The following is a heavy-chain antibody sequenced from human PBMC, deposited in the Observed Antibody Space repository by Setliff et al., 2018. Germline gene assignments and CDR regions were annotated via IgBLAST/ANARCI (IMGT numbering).Heavy chain of an antibody. D-gene: IGHD5-18*01. Sequence: EASVKVSCKASGYTFTSYYMHWVRQAPGQGLEWMGIINPSGGSTSYAQKFQGRVTMTRDTSTSTVYMELSSLRSEDTAVYYCARVGRYVDTAMVFDYWGQGTLVTSPQ. CDR1: GYTFTSYY. V-gene: IGHV1-46*01. CDR3: ARVGRYVDTAMVFDY. J-gene: IGHJ4*02. CDR2: INPSGGST.